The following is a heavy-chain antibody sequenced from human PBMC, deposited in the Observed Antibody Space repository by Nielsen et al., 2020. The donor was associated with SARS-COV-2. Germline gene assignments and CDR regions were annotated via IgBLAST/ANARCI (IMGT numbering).Heavy chain of an antibody. J-gene: IGHJ6*02. D-gene: IGHD2-2*01. CDR3: ARDRSITSRHYSYFYFMDV. V-gene: IGHV1-3*01. CDR1: GYTFTYYA. Sequence: ASAKVSCKASGYTFTYYAIHWVRRAPGRGLEWMGWINPDNGDTKYSQNFQGRVTVTRDTSASTAYMELSSLRSEDTAVYYCARDRSITSRHYSYFYFMDVWGQGTTVTVSS. CDR2: INPDNGDT.